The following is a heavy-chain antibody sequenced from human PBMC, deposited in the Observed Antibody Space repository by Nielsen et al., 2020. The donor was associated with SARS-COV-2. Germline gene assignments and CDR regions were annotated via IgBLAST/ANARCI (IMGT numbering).Heavy chain of an antibody. V-gene: IGHV1-18*01. CDR2: VSAFTGNT. Sequence: ASVKVSCKASGFTFARYGVSWVRQAPGQGLEWVGWVSAFTGNTKYGQKVQGRVIMTIDTSTSTAYMDLRSLTSDDTAVYYCARDINYDFWRRTGFSVDQWGQGTPVTVSS. CDR1: GFTFARYG. CDR3: ARDINYDFWRRTGFSVDQ. D-gene: IGHD3-3*01. J-gene: IGHJ5*02.